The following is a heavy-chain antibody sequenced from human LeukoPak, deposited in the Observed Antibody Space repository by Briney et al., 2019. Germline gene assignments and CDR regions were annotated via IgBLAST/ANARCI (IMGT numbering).Heavy chain of an antibody. D-gene: IGHD3-10*01. CDR3: ARDFLWFGEPREDDY. CDR2: IKQDGSEK. CDR1: GFTFSSYW. J-gene: IGHJ4*02. Sequence: PGGSLRLSCAASGFTFSSYWMSWVRQAPGKGLEWVANIKQDGSEKYYVDSVKGRFTISRDNAKNSLYLQMNSLRAEDTAVYYCARDFLWFGEPREDDYWGQGTLVTVSS. V-gene: IGHV3-7*01.